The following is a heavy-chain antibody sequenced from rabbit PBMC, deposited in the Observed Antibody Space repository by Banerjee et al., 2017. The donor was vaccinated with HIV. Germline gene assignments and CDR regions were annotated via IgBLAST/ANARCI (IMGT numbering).Heavy chain of an antibody. Sequence: QLVESGGGLVQPGESLKLSCKASGIHFSAYSMNWVRQAPGKGLEWIGYIDPVFGSTYYASWVNGRFTISSHNAQNTLYLQLNSLTAADTATYFCARSRATMTMNLWGPGTLVTVS. J-gene: IGHJ4*01. V-gene: IGHV1S7*01. CDR2: IDPVFGST. D-gene: IGHD2-1*01. CDR3: ARSRATMTMNL. CDR1: GIHFSAYS.